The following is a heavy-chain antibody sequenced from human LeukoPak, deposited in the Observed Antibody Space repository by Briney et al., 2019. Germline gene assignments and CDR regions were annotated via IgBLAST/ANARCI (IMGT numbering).Heavy chain of an antibody. D-gene: IGHD2-15*01. V-gene: IGHV1-69*06. J-gene: IGHJ4*02. CDR3: VRGKWSTRH. CDR1: GGTFSSYA. Sequence: ASVKVSCKASGGTFSSYAISWVRQAPGQGLEWMGGIIPIFGTANYAQKFQGRVTITADKSTSTAYMELSSLRAEDTAVYYCVRGKWSTRHWGQGTLVTVSS. CDR2: IIPIFGTA.